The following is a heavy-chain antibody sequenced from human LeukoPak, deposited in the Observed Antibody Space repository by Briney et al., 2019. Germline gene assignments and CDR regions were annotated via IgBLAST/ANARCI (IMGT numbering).Heavy chain of an antibody. Sequence: GASVKVSCKASRYTFTSYDINWVRQATGQGLEWMGRMNPNSGNTGYAQKFQGRVTMTKNTSISTAYMELSSLRSEDTAIYYWARAYCSGGSCYPRGEYWGQGTQVTVSS. J-gene: IGHJ4*02. CDR3: ARAYCSGGSCYPRGEY. V-gene: IGHV1-8*01. D-gene: IGHD2-15*01. CDR2: MNPNSGNT. CDR1: RYTFTSYD.